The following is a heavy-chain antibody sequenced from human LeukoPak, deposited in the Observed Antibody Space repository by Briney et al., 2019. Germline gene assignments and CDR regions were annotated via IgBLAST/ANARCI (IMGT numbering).Heavy chain of an antibody. CDR1: GGSFSGYY. Sequence: SETLSLTCAVYGGSFSGYYWNWIRQPPGKGLEWIGYIYYSGTTNYNPSLKSRVTISVDTSKNQFSLKLSSVTAADTAVYYCARGGGHIAEVADFDYWGQGTLVTVSS. V-gene: IGHV4-59*01. J-gene: IGHJ4*02. D-gene: IGHD2-21*01. CDR2: IYYSGTT. CDR3: ARGGGHIAEVADFDY.